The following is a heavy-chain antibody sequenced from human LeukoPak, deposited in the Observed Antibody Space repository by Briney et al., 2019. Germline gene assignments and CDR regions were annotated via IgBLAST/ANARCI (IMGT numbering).Heavy chain of an antibody. Sequence: GGSLRLSCAASGFTFSSYAMSWVRQAPGKGVEWVSAISGSGGSTYYADSVKGRFTISRDNSKNTLYLQMNSLRAEDTAVYYCAKVKYSVGATGYWGQGTLVTVSS. D-gene: IGHD1-26*01. J-gene: IGHJ4*02. CDR3: AKVKYSVGATGY. CDR2: ISGSGGST. V-gene: IGHV3-23*01. CDR1: GFTFSSYA.